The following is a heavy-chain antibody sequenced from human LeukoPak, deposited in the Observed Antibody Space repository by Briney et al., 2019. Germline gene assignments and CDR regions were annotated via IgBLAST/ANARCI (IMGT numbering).Heavy chain of an antibody. Sequence: SETLSLTCTVSGGSISSYYWSWIRQPPGKGLEWIGYIYYSGSTNYNPSLKSRVTMSVDTSKNQFSLKLSSVTAADTAVYYCARTTPAAPYYYYYMDVWGKGTTVTVSS. CDR1: GGSISSYY. J-gene: IGHJ6*03. D-gene: IGHD2-2*01. CDR2: IYYSGST. V-gene: IGHV4-59*12. CDR3: ARTTPAAPYYYYYMDV.